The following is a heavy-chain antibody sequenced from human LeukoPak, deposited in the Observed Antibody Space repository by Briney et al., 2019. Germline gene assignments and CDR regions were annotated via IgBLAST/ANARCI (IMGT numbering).Heavy chain of an antibody. Sequence: GGSLRLSCAASGFTVSSNYMSWVRQAPGKGLEWVSVMYSGGSTYYADSVKGRFTISRDNSKNTLYLQINSLRVEDTAVYYCIVFGDSNHWGQGTLVTVSS. V-gene: IGHV3-53*01. CDR1: GFTVSSNY. CDR2: MYSGGST. D-gene: IGHD4-17*01. J-gene: IGHJ5*02. CDR3: IVFGDSNH.